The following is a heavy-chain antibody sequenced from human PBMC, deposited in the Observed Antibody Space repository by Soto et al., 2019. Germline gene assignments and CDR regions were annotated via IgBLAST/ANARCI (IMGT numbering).Heavy chain of an antibody. D-gene: IGHD2-2*01. J-gene: IGHJ6*03. V-gene: IGHV4-59*01. CDR2: IYYSGST. CDR3: ARAAAYYYYYMDV. Sequence: SETLSLTCTVSGGSISSYYWSWIRQPPGKGLEWIGYIYYSGSTNYNPSLKSRVTISVDTSKNQFPLKLSSVTTADTAVYYCARAAAYYYYYMDVWGKGTTVTVSS. CDR1: GGSISSYY.